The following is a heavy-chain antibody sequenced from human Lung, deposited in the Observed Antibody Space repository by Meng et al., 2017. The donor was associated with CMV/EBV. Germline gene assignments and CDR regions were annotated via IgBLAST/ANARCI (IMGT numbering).Heavy chain of an antibody. Sequence: GGSXRLXCAASGFMFSRFWMTWLRQVPGRGPELVANIKEDGSEKYFVAPVKGRCTISRDNAKNSLYLQIHSLRVENTAVYYWAKEYHNTVSFDDLGQGTVVTVSS. CDR3: AKEYHNTVSFDD. CDR1: GFMFSRFW. V-gene: IGHV3-7*01. D-gene: IGHD4-11*01. CDR2: IKEDGSEK. J-gene: IGHJ4*02.